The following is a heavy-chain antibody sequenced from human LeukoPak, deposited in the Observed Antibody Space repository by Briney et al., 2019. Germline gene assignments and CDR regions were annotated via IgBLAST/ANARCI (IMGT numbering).Heavy chain of an antibody. V-gene: IGHV4-31*03. D-gene: IGHD3-16*02. Sequence: SETLSLTCTVSGGSISSSYYYWSWIRQHPGKGLEWIGYIYYSGSTYYNPSLKSRVTISVDTSKNQFSLKLSSVTAADTAVYYCARAAYDYVWGSYRYNTLLDYWGQGTLVTVSS. J-gene: IGHJ4*02. CDR2: IYYSGST. CDR1: GGSISSSYYY. CDR3: ARAAYDYVWGSYRYNTLLDY.